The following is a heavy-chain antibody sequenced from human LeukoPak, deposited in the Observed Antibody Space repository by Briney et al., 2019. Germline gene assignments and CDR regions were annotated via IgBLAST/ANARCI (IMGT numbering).Heavy chain of an antibody. CDR1: GFTFSTYW. V-gene: IGHV3-74*01. CDR3: ARGEGYQFDNSGYYFAEC. J-gene: IGHJ4*02. CDR2: INSDGSST. D-gene: IGHD3-22*01. Sequence: GGSLRLSCAASGFTFSTYWMHWVRQAPGKGLVWVSRINSDGSSTSYADYADSVKGRFTISRDNAKDTLYLQMDTLRAEDTAVDYCARGEGYQFDNSGYYFAECWGQGTLVSVSS.